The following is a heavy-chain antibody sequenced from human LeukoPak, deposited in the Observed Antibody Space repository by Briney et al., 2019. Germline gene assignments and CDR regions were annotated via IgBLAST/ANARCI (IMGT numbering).Heavy chain of an antibody. CDR2: INQDGSEK. CDR1: GFTFSSYW. V-gene: IGHV3-7*01. Sequence: PVGALRLSCAASGFTFSSYWMSGVRQAPGKGLEWVAHINQDGSEKYYVDSVKGRFTTSRDNAKNSLYLQMNSLRAEDTAVYYCARDYLGSSSGWFPRVYWGQGTLVTVSS. CDR3: ARDYLGSSSGWFPRVY. D-gene: IGHD6-19*01. J-gene: IGHJ4*02.